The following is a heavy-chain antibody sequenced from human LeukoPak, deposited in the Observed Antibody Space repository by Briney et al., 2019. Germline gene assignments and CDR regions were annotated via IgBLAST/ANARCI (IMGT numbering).Heavy chain of an antibody. J-gene: IGHJ4*02. V-gene: IGHV3-13*01. CDR3: VRQATPHGHFDY. Sequence: GGSLRHSCAASGFTFRSYDMHWVRQATGKGLEWVSAIGIGGDTYYPGSVKGRFTISRENAKNSLYLQMNSLRAGDTAVYYCVRQATPHGHFDYWGQGILVTVSS. CDR2: IGIGGDT. CDR1: GFTFRSYD. D-gene: IGHD2-15*01.